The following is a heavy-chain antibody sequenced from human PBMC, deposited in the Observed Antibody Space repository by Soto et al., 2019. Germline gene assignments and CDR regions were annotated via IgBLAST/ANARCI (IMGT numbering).Heavy chain of an antibody. Sequence: PGGSLRLSCAASGFTFSSYGMHWVRQAPGKGLEWVAVISYDGSNKYYADSVKGRFTISRDNSKNTLYLQMNSLRAEDTAVYYCAKESGADGTAADVSWFERWGQGSLV. CDR1: GFTFSSYG. CDR3: AKESGADGTAADVSWFER. D-gene: IGHD6-13*01. CDR2: ISYDGSNK. J-gene: IGHJ5*01. V-gene: IGHV3-30*18.